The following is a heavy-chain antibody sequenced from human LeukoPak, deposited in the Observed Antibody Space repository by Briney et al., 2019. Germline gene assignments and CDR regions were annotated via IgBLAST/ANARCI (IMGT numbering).Heavy chain of an antibody. J-gene: IGHJ6*02. CDR1: GDSVSSNSAA. CDR2: TYYRSKWYN. V-gene: IGHV6-1*01. D-gene: IGHD5-18*01. Sequence: SQTLSLTFAISGDSVSSNSAAWNWIRQSPSRGLEWLGRTYYRSKWYNDYAVSVKSRITINPDTSKNQFSLQLNSVTPEDTAVYYCARDDDTAMVTAYGMDVWGQGTTVTVSS. CDR3: ARDDDTAMVTAYGMDV.